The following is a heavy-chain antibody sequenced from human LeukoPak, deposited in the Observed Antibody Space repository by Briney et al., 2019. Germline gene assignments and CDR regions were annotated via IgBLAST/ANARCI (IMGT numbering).Heavy chain of an antibody. V-gene: IGHV4-59*08. D-gene: IGHD4-17*01. CDR1: GGSISSYY. CDR3: ARHGGDYTFDY. Sequence: SETLSLTCTVSGGSISSYYWSWIRQTPGKGLEWIAYMDYSGSTFYNPSLKSRVSTSVDTSKNQFSLKVRSVTAADTAVYYCARHGGDYTFDYWGQGTLVTVPS. J-gene: IGHJ4*02. CDR2: MDYSGST.